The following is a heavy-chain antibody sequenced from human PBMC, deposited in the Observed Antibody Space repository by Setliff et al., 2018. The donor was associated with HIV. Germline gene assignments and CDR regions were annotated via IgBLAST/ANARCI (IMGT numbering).Heavy chain of an antibody. CDR3: ATDQGRGGGDYYFDY. J-gene: IGHJ4*02. CDR1: GYLFTGYY. CDR2: IDPEEGET. V-gene: IGHV1-69-2*01. Sequence: ASVKVSCKASGYLFTGYYMHWVRQAPGQGLEWMGRIDPEEGETKYAEKFQGRVTITADTSIDTAYMELSSLTSEDTAVYYCATDQGRGGGDYYFDYWGQGTLVTVSS. D-gene: IGHD2-21*02.